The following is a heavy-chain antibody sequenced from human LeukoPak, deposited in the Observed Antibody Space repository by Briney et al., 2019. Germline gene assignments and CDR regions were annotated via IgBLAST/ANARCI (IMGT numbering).Heavy chain of an antibody. CDR2: ISGSAYST. CDR3: AKSDGGAVSGTQWDY. J-gene: IGHJ4*02. D-gene: IGHD6-19*01. V-gene: IGHV3-23*01. CDR1: GFTLPNYA. Sequence: GGSLRLSCAASGFTLPNYAVSWVRQAPGQGLEWVSGISGSAYSTFYADSVKGRFTISRDNSKNTLYLQMDRLRAEDTALYYCAKSDGGAVSGTQWDYWGQGTLVTVSS.